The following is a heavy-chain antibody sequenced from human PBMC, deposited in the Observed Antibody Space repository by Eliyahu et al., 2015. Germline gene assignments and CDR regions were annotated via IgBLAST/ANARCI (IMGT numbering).Heavy chain of an antibody. J-gene: IGHJ4*02. CDR1: GGSISXXSYX. CDR3: ARHPRPGVLPGGGATTNLDY. D-gene: IGHD1-26*01. Sequence: QLQLQESGPGLVKPSETLSLTCTVSGGSISXXSYXWGXIRQPPGKGLXWIGSIDYSGXTYYNPSLKSRVTISVDTXKNQFSLKLSSVTAADTAVYYCARHPRPGVLPGGGATTNLDYWGQGTLVTVSS. V-gene: IGHV4-39*01. CDR2: IDYSGXT.